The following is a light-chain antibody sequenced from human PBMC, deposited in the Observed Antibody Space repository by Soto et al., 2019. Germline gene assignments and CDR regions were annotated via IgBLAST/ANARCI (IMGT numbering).Light chain of an antibody. CDR3: SSYTSSSTLV. CDR2: EVV. J-gene: IGLJ1*01. CDR1: KSDIGVYDF. Sequence: QSALTQPPSASGSPGQSVTISCTGTKSDIGVYDFVSWYQQHPGKAPRLIIYEVVQRPSGVPDRFSGSKSGNTASLTVSGLQAEDEADYYCSSYTSSSTLVFGTGTKVTVL. V-gene: IGLV2-8*01.